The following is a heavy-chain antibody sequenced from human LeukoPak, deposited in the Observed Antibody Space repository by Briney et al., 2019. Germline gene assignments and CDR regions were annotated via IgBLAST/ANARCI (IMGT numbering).Heavy chain of an antibody. V-gene: IGHV1-2*02. D-gene: IGHD2-8*01. CDR3: ARPLGVMADYYYGLDV. Sequence: ASVKVSCKASGYTFAGYYMYWVRQAPRQGLEWMGRINPNTGATNYAQKFQGRVTMTRDTSISTAYMELSRLRSDDTAVYYCARPLGVMADYYYGLDVWGQGTTVTVSS. CDR1: GYTFAGYY. CDR2: INPNTGAT. J-gene: IGHJ6*02.